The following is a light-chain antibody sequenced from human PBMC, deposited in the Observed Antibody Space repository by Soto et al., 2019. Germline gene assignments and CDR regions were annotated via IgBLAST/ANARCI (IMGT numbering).Light chain of an antibody. Sequence: QSPATLSLSAXXRVXLSXXXXXXVDXMVXWYQQPVGRTPRPLIYETSSRATGVPARFSGSGSGTDFTLTISRLEPEDFAIYFCQVRSDWPPFKYTFGQGTKLEVK. CDR2: ETS. CDR1: XXVDXM. V-gene: IGKV3-11*01. CDR3: QVRSDWPPFKYT. J-gene: IGKJ2*01.